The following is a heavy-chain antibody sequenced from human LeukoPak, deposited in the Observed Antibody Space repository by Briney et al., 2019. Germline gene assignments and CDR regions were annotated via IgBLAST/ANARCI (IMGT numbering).Heavy chain of an antibody. Sequence: PSETLSLTCTVSGASITSYYWNWIRQPPGKGLEWIGHIYYIGSPNYNPSLEGRVTISVDTSKNQFSLRLTSVTAADTAVYYCARHIIATGWGSNNWFDPWGQGTLVTVSS. CDR3: ARHIIATGWGSNNWFDP. CDR1: GASITSYY. J-gene: IGHJ5*02. V-gene: IGHV4-59*01. D-gene: IGHD6-13*01. CDR2: IYYIGSP.